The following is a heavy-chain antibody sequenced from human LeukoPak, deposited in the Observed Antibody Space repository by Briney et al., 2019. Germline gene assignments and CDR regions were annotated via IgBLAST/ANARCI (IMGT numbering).Heavy chain of an antibody. CDR3: AREYSRSVVAGSRPDL. V-gene: IGHV4-39*02. CDR1: GGSISSSSYH. J-gene: IGHJ4*02. CDR2: MYYRGTT. Sequence: SETLTLTCRASGGSISSSSYHWGWIRQSPERGLEWIGSMYYRGTTYENPSLKSRLTLSIDTSNNEFSLKLTSVTAADTAVYYCAREYSRSVVAGSRPDLWGQGLLVTVSS. D-gene: IGHD2-21*01.